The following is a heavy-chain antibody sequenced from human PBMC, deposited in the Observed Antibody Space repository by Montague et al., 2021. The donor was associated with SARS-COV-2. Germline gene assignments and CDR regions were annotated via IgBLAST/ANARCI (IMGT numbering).Heavy chain of an antibody. CDR3: AREVGRGYSGYEGEY. CDR2: INHSGST. J-gene: IGHJ4*02. D-gene: IGHD5-12*01. V-gene: IGHV4-34*01. CDR1: GGSFSGYY. Sequence: SETLSLTCAVYGGSFSGYYWRWIRQPPGKGLEWIGEINHSGSTNYNPSLKSRVTISVDTSKNQFSLKLGSVTAADTAVYYCAREVGRGYSGYEGEYWGQGTLVTVSS.